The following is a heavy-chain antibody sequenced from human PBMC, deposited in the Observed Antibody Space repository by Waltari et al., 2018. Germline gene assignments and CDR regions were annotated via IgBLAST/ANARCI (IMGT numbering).Heavy chain of an antibody. CDR1: GGSISSGRYY. Sequence: QVQLQESGPGLVKPSQTLSLTCPVAGGSISSGRYYWRWIRQPAGKGREWIGRIYTSGSTNYNPSLKSRVTISVDTSKNQFSLKLSSVTAADTAVYYCARSPGGLYSDNWFDPWGQGTLVTVSS. CDR2: IYTSGST. V-gene: IGHV4-61*02. D-gene: IGHD2-8*01. CDR3: ARSPGGLYSDNWFDP. J-gene: IGHJ5*02.